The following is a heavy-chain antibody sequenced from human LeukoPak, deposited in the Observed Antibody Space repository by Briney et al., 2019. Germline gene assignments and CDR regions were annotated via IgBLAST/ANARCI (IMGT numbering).Heavy chain of an antibody. CDR3: AGFGEGTPGYFDY. CDR1: GGSISSYY. J-gene: IGHJ4*02. D-gene: IGHD3-10*01. V-gene: IGHV4-59*01. Sequence: SETLSLTCTVSGGSISSYYWSWIRQPPGKGLEWIGYIYYSGSTHYNPSLKSRVTISVDTSKNQSSLKLSSVTAADTAVYYCAGFGEGTPGYFDYWGQGTLVTVSS. CDR2: IYYSGST.